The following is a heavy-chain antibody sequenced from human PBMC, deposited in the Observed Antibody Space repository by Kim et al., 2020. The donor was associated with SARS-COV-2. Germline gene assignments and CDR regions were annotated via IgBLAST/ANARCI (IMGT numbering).Heavy chain of an antibody. CDR3: ARDTAAVVAKYFQH. CDR1: GYTFTSYG. V-gene: IGHV1-18*04. J-gene: IGHJ1*01. Sequence: ASVKVSCKASGYTFTSYGISWVRQAPGQGLEWMGWISAYNGNTNYAQKLQGRVTMTTDTSTSTAYMELRSLRSDDTAVYYCARDTAAVVAKYFQHWGQGTLVTVSS. CDR2: ISAYNGNT. D-gene: IGHD6-13*01.